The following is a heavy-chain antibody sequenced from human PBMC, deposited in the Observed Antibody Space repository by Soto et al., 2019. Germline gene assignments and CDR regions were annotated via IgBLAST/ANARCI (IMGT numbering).Heavy chain of an antibody. J-gene: IGHJ6*03. V-gene: IGHV3-74*01. CDR1: GFTFSSYW. D-gene: IGHD3-3*01. CDR2: INGDGSST. Sequence: EVQLVESGGGLVQPGGSLRLSCAASGFTFSSYWMHWVRQAPGKGLVWVSRINGDGSSTTHADSVRGRFTISRDKTKNKQYLKMNSMREENTAVYYGTRDEYYDFWRGYSEYYYYYMDVWGKGTTVTVSS. CDR3: TRDEYYDFWRGYSEYYYYYMDV.